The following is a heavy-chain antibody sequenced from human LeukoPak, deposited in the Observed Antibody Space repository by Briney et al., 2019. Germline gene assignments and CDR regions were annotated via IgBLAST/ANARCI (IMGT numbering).Heavy chain of an antibody. CDR3: ARNHHSSYYYYYMDV. V-gene: IGHV4-39*07. Sequence: PSETLSLTCTVSGGSISTSNYYWGWIRQPPGKGLEWIGNIFYSGSTYYSPSLKSRVTISLDTSRNQFSLKLSSVTAADTAVYYCARNHHSSYYYYYMDVWGKGTTVTVSS. J-gene: IGHJ6*03. D-gene: IGHD4-11*01. CDR1: GGSISTSNYY. CDR2: IFYSGST.